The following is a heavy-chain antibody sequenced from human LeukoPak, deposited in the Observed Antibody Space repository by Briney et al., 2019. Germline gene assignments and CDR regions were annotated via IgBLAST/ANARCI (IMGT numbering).Heavy chain of an antibody. CDR3: ARGFGRYYGSGSYYNPVTYGMDV. J-gene: IGHJ6*02. Sequence: KPSETLSLTCAVYGGSFSGYYWSWIRQPPGKGLEWIGEINHSGSTNYNPSLKSRVTISVDTSKNQFSLKLSSVTAADTAVHYCARGFGRYYGSGSYYNPVTYGMDVWGQGTTVTVSS. CDR1: GGSFSGYY. V-gene: IGHV4-34*01. D-gene: IGHD3-10*01. CDR2: INHSGST.